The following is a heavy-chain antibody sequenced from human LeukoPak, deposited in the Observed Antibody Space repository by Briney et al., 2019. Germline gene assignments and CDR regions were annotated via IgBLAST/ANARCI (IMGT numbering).Heavy chain of an antibody. CDR1: GFTVSSDY. J-gene: IGHJ4*02. V-gene: IGHV3-48*03. Sequence: GGSLRLSCAASGFTVSSDYMNWVRQAPGKGLEWVSYISSSGSTIYYADSVKGRFTISRDNAKNSLYLQMNSLRAEDTAVYYCAREVGLRRFDYWGQGTLVTASS. CDR2: ISSSGSTI. CDR3: AREVGLRRFDY. D-gene: IGHD5/OR15-5a*01.